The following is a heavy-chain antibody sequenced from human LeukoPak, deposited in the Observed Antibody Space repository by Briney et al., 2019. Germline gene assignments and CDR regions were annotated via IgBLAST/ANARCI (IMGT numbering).Heavy chain of an antibody. V-gene: IGHV3-66*01. D-gene: IGHD6-6*01. J-gene: IGHJ4*02. CDR3: ARDPPAVAANTYG. CDR1: GFTVSNNY. Sequence: QPGGSLRLSCAASGFTVSNNYMRWVRQAPGKGLEWVSLIYSGGATFYADPVKGKFTISRDGSKNTLYLQMNSLRAEDTAVYYCARDPPAVAANTYGWGQGTLVTVSS. CDR2: IYSGGAT.